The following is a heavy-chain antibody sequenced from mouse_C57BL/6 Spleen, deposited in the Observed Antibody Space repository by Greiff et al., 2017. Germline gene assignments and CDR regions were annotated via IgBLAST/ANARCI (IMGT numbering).Heavy chain of an antibody. D-gene: IGHD2-1*01. CDR1: GYTFTSYW. Sequence: QVQLQQPGAELVKPGASVKMSCKASGYTFTSYWITWVKQRPGQGLAWIGDIYPGSGSTNYHEKFKGKATLTEDTSASTAYMQLSSQTSEDSAVYYCARGNYDGKREYAMDYWGQGTSVTVS. CDR2: IYPGSGST. CDR3: ARGNYDGKREYAMDY. V-gene: IGHV1-55*01. J-gene: IGHJ4*01.